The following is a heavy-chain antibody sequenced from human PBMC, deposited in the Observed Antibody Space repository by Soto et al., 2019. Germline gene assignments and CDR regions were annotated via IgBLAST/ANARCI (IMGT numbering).Heavy chain of an antibody. J-gene: IGHJ4*02. Sequence: GGSLRLSCAASGFTFSSYGMHWVRQAPGKGLEWVAVISYDGSNKYYADSVKGRFTISRDNSKNTLYLQMNSLRAEDTAVYYCATRGYSYGKSFDYWGQGTLVTVSS. V-gene: IGHV3-30*03. CDR3: ATRGYSYGKSFDY. CDR2: ISYDGSNK. D-gene: IGHD5-18*01. CDR1: GFTFSSYG.